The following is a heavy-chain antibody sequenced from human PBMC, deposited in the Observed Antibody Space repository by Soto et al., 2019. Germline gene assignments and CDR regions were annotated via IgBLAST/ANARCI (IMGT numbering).Heavy chain of an antibody. J-gene: IGHJ6*02. CDR2: IMPVFPTP. CDR1: GGTFSTSA. V-gene: IGHV1-69*12. Sequence: QVQLVQSGAEVKKPGSSVKVSCKTSGGTFSTSAISWVRQAPGQGLEWVGGIMPVFPTPDYAQNFQGRVTITADDSTNTAYLELTSLRADDTAVYDCARDKDRLQLGGNYYYILDVWGQGTAINVSS. D-gene: IGHD1-1*01. CDR3: ARDKDRLQLGGNYYYILDV.